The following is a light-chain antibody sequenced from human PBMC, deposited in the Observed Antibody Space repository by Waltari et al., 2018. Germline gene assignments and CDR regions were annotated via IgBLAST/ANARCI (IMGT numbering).Light chain of an antibody. CDR1: QSISRW. Sequence: DIQMTQSPSTVSASVGDRVTITCRASQSISRWLAWYQQKPGNDPKLLIHKASSLQSGVPSRFSGSGSGTEFTLNITSLQPDDFATYYCQHYNSFSALFTFGPGTQVDIK. J-gene: IGKJ3*01. CDR3: QHYNSFSALFT. V-gene: IGKV1-5*03. CDR2: KAS.